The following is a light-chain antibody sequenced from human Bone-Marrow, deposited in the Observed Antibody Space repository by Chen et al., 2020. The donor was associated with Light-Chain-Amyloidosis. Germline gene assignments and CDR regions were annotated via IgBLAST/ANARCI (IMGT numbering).Light chain of an antibody. J-gene: IGKJ5*01. V-gene: IGKV3-11*01. Sequence: EIVLTQSPATLSLSPGERVTLSCRASQSVSSPLAWYQQKPGQAPRLLIYDASNRATGFPARFSGSGSGTDFTLTISSLEPEDFAVDYCQQRYNWPITFGQGTRLQIK. CDR2: DAS. CDR1: QSVSSP. CDR3: QQRYNWPIT.